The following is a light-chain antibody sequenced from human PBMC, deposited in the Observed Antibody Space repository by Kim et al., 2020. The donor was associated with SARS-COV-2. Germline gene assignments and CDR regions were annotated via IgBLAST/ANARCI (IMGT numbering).Light chain of an antibody. V-gene: IGKV1-5*03. J-gene: IGKJ3*01. CDR2: EAS. CDR1: QNINNW. Sequence: DIQMTQSPSTLSASVGDRVTITCRASQNINNWLAWFQLKPGKAPKLLIYEASTLKSGVPSRFSGSGSGTEFALTISGLQPDDFATYSCHQYNYHFGPGTKVDIK. CDR3: HQYNYH.